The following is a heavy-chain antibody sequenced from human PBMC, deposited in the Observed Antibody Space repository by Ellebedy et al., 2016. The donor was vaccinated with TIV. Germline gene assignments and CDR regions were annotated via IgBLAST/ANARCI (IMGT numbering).Heavy chain of an antibody. V-gene: IGHV4-34*01. CDR2: INHSGST. CDR3: ATYSMGRLDY. J-gene: IGHJ4*02. Sequence: SQTLSLTCAVYGGSFSGSYWSWIRQPPGKGLKWIGEINHSGSTNYNPSLKSRVIISVDTSKNQFSLKLSSATAADTAVYYCATYSMGRLDYWGQGTLVTVSS. D-gene: IGHD1-1*01. CDR1: GGSFSGSY.